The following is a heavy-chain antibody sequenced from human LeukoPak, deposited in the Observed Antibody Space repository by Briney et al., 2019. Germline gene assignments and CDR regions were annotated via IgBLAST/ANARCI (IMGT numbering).Heavy chain of an antibody. J-gene: IGHJ5*02. CDR1: GGTFSSYA. V-gene: IGHV1-8*03. Sequence: ASVKVSCKASGGTFSSYAISWVRQAPGQGLEWMGWMNPNSGNTGYAQKFQGRVTITRNTSISTAYMELSSLRSEDTAVYYCARVLGWFDPWGQGTLVTVSS. CDR2: MNPNSGNT. CDR3: ARVLGWFDP.